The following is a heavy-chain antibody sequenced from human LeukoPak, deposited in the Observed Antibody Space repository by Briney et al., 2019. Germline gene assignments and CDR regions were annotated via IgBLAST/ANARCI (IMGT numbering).Heavy chain of an antibody. Sequence: PSETLSLTCAVYGGSFSGYYWSWIRQPPGKGLEWIGEINHSGSTNYNPSLKSRVTISVDTSKNQFSLKLSSVTAADTAVYYCARGKLRSSSWFDPWGQGTLVTVSS. J-gene: IGHJ5*02. CDR2: INHSGST. V-gene: IGHV4-34*01. D-gene: IGHD4-17*01. CDR3: ARGKLRSSSWFDP. CDR1: GGSFSGYY.